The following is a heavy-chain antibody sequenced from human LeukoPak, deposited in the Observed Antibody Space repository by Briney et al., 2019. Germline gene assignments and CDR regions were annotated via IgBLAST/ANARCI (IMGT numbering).Heavy chain of an antibody. J-gene: IGHJ4*02. CDR2: INPNSGVT. CDR1: AYTFTDFY. V-gene: IGHV1-2*02. D-gene: IGHD1-1*01. CDR3: MRDPLLPVPGRQGDS. Sequence: ASVKVSCKASAYTFTDFYRHWVRQAPGQGLEWMGCINPNSGVTTYAQGFQGRVTMTRDTAIKTAYLDLARLTSDDTAVYYCMRDPLLPVPGRQGDSWGQGTLVTVSS.